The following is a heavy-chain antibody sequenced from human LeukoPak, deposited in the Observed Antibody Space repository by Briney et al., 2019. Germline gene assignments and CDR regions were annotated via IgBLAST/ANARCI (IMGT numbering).Heavy chain of an antibody. V-gene: IGHV4-61*02. Sequence: SETLSLTCTVSGGSISSGSYYWSWIRQPAGKGLEWIGRIYTSGSTNYNPSLKSRVTISVDTSKNQFSLKLSSVTAADTAVYYCASYYDTTLPPFCWGQGTLVTVSS. CDR1: GGSISSGSYY. J-gene: IGHJ4*02. CDR2: IYTSGST. D-gene: IGHD3-22*01. CDR3: ASYYDTTLPPFC.